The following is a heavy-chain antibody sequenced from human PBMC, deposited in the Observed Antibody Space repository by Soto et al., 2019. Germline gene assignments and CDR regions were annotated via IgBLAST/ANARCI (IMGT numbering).Heavy chain of an antibody. CDR1: GYSFTSYW. CDR2: IYPGDSDT. V-gene: IGHV5-51*01. J-gene: IGHJ6*02. Sequence: EVQLVQSGAEVKKPGESLKISCKGSGYSFTSYWIGWVRQMPGKGLEWMGIIYPGDSDTRYSPSFQGQVTISADKSISTAYLQWSSLKASDTAMYYCASSVVAATPYYYYGMDVWGQGTTVTVSS. CDR3: ASSVVAATPYYYYGMDV. D-gene: IGHD2-15*01.